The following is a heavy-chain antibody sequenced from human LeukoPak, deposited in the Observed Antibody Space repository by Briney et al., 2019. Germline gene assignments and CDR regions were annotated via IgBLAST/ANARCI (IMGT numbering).Heavy chain of an antibody. Sequence: GGSLRLSCAASGFTLSSYAMSWVRQAPGKGLEWVSAIIGSGGTTYYADSVKGRFTISRDNSKSMLYVQMNSLRAEDTAVYYWASNYGSGSYSRYWGQGTLVTVSS. CDR3: ASNYGSGSYSRY. CDR1: GFTLSSYA. D-gene: IGHD3-10*01. V-gene: IGHV3-23*01. J-gene: IGHJ4*02. CDR2: IIGSGGTT.